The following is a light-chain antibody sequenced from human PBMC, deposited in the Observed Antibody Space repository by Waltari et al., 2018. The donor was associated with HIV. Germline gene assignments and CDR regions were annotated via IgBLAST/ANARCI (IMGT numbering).Light chain of an antibody. Sequence: IVLDAFRSPLALAPGERGTLPCRASQSVSSEYVAWYQQRPGQPPRLLIYGASIRAFGIPDRFSGSRSGTDFTLTISRLEPEDFAVYYCQQFGTSPLYSFGQGTRLEVK. CDR1: QSVSSEY. V-gene: IGKV3-20*01. CDR2: GAS. CDR3: QQFGTSPLYS. J-gene: IGKJ2*03.